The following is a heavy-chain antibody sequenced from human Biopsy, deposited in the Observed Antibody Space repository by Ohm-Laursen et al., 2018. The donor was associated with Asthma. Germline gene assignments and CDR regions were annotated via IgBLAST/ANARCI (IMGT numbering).Heavy chain of an antibody. D-gene: IGHD3-9*01. CDR3: ARTYYDFLTGQVNDAFDM. CDR2: INAGNGNT. J-gene: IGHJ3*02. Sequence: SVKVSCKASGYTFINYAIHWVRQAPGQRLEWMGWINAGNGNTKYSQKFQGRVTIGRDTSASTAYMDLSSLRSEDTAVYYCARTYYDFLTGQVNDAFDMWGQGTMVTVSS. V-gene: IGHV1-3*01. CDR1: GYTFINYA.